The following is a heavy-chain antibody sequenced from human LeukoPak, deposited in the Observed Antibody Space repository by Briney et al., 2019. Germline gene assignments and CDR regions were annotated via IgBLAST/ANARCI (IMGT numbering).Heavy chain of an antibody. CDR3: ARVITYDSSGYYY. CDR1: GYIFGHNG. Sequence: ASVKVSCRTSGYIFGHNGIGWVRQAPGQGPEWMGWISAYNGDTNYAKSFQGRVTITRDTSASTAYMELSSLRSEDTAVYYCARVITYDSSGYYYWGQGTLVTVSS. V-gene: IGHV1-18*01. CDR2: ISAYNGDT. D-gene: IGHD3-22*01. J-gene: IGHJ4*02.